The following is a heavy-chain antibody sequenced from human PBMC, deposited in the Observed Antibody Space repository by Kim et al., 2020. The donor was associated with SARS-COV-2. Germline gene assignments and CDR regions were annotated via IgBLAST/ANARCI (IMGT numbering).Heavy chain of an antibody. CDR3: ARGSSYSGSYFGN. CDR1: GGSITSSNW. D-gene: IGHD1-26*01. CDR2: IFHSGSI. V-gene: IGHV4-4*02. Sequence: SETLSLTCAVSGGSITSSNWWSWVRQPPGKGLEWIGEIFHSGSINYKPSLKSRVTISVDKSKNQFSLRLTSVTAADTAVYFCARGSSYSGSYFGNWGQGT. J-gene: IGHJ4*02.